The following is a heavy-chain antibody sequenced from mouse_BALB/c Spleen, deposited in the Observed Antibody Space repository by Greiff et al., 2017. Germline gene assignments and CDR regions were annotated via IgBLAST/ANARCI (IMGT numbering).Heavy chain of an antibody. CDR1: GFTFSSFG. CDR3: ARGSYRYDEGGYYAMDY. CDR2: ISSGSSTI. J-gene: IGHJ4*01. D-gene: IGHD2-14*01. Sequence: EVKLMESGGGLVQPGGSRKLSCAASGFTFSSFGMHWVRQAPEKGLEWVAYISSGSSTIYYADTVKGRFTISRDNPKNTLFLQMTSLRSEDTAMYYCARGSYRYDEGGYYAMDYWGQGTSVTVSS. V-gene: IGHV5-17*02.